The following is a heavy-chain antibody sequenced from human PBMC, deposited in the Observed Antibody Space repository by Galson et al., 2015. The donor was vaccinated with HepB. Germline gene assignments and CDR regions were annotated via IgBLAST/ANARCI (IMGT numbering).Heavy chain of an antibody. CDR3: ARDREGMVRGVFIRPPDYFDY. CDR2: INTNTGNP. Sequence: SVKVSCKASGYTFTSYAMNWVRQAPGQGLEWMGWINTNTGNPTYAQGFTGRFVFSLDTSVSTAYLQISSLKAEDTAVYYCARDREGMVRGVFIRPPDYFDYWGQGTLVTVSS. CDR1: GYTFTSYA. V-gene: IGHV7-4-1*02. D-gene: IGHD3-10*01. J-gene: IGHJ4*02.